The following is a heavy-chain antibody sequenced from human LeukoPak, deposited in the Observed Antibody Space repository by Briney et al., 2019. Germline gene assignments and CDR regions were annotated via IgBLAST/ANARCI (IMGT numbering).Heavy chain of an antibody. CDR3: ARAYPASRTEYDFWSGYSDAFDI. CDR1: GVSISSYH. D-gene: IGHD3-3*01. Sequence: PSETLSLTCSVSGVSISSYHWSWIRQPPGKGLEWIGYIYYSGSTNYNPSLKSRVTILIDTSKKHFSLKLSSVTAADTAVHYCARAYPASRTEYDFWSGYSDAFDIWGQGTMVTVSS. V-gene: IGHV4-59*12. CDR2: IYYSGST. J-gene: IGHJ3*02.